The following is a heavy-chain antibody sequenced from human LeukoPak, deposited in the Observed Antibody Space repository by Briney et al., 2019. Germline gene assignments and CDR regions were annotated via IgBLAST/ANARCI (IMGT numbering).Heavy chain of an antibody. Sequence: VASVTVSFKASGYTFTGYYMHWVRQAPGQGLEWMGWINPDSGGTNYAQKFQGRVTMTRDTSISTAYMELSRLRSDDTAVYYCARLIQLWSGVDYWGQGTLVTVSS. D-gene: IGHD5-18*01. CDR2: INPDSGGT. CDR3: ARLIQLWSGVDY. J-gene: IGHJ4*02. V-gene: IGHV1-2*02. CDR1: GYTFTGYY.